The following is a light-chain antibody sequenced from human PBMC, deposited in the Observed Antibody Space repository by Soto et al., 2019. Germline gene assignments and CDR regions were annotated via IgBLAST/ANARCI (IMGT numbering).Light chain of an antibody. V-gene: IGKV3-20*01. CDR1: QTVSSSF. J-gene: IGKJ1*01. CDR2: GAS. CDR3: QQYGSSPGT. Sequence: EIVLTQSPGTLSLSPGEGATLSCRASQTVSSSFLAWYQQKAGQAPRLLIYGASSRATGIPDRFSGSGSGTDFTLTITRLEPEDFAVYYCQQYGSSPGTCGQGTKVEIK.